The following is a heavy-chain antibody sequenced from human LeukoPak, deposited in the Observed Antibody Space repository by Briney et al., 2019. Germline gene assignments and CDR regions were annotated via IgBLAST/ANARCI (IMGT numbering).Heavy chain of an antibody. Sequence: ASVKVSCKASGYTFNSYGINWVRQAPGQGLEWMGWISVYNGNTNYAQNVQDRVTMTTDTSTSTAYMELRSLRSDDTALYYCARDRYGSGSYCRFWGQGTLVTVSS. V-gene: IGHV1-18*04. J-gene: IGHJ4*02. CDR2: ISVYNGNT. CDR1: GYTFNSYG. CDR3: ARDRYGSGSYCRF. D-gene: IGHD3-10*01.